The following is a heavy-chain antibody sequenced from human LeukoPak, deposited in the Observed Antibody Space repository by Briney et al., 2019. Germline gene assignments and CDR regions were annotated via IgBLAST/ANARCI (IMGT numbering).Heavy chain of an antibody. CDR3: ARDPIDV. CDR1: GFTFSSYE. CDR2: IKQDGSEK. V-gene: IGHV3-7*01. J-gene: IGHJ6*03. Sequence: PGGSLRLSCAASGFTFSSYEMNWVRQAPGKGLEWVANIKQDGSEKYYVDSVKGRFTISRDNAKNSLYLQMNSLRAEDTAVYYCARDPIDVWGKGTTVTISS.